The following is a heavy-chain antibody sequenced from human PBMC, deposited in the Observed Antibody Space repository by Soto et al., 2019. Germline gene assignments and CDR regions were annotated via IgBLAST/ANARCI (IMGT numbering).Heavy chain of an antibody. CDR1: GFTFSSYW. CDR3: ARSTAMGFDY. CDR2: INSDGSST. J-gene: IGHJ4*02. Sequence: GGSLRLSCAASGFTFSSYWMHWVRQAPGKGLVWVSCINSDGSSTSYADSVKGRFTISRDNPKNTLYLQMNSLRAEDTAVYYCARSTAMGFDYWGQGTMVTVSS. D-gene: IGHD5-18*01. V-gene: IGHV3-74*01.